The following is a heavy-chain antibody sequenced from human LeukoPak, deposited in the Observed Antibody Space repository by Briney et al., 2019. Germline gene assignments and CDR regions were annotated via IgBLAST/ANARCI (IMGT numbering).Heavy chain of an antibody. J-gene: IGHJ4*02. V-gene: IGHV3-7*01. Sequence: PGGSLRLSCEASAFTFSSYWMSWVRQAPGKGLEWVANIKEDGSEINYVDSVKGRFTISRDNAKNSLFLQMNSLRGEDTAVYYCARDRGNSSFDYWGQGTLVTVSS. CDR2: IKEDGSEI. CDR3: ARDRGNSSFDY. D-gene: IGHD4-23*01. CDR1: AFTFSSYW.